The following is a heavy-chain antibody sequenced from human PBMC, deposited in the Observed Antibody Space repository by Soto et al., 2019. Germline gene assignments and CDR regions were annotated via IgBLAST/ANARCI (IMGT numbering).Heavy chain of an antibody. CDR3: ARVVRFCSSPSCRGRNWFDP. CDR2: MFYVGAT. V-gene: IGHV4-30-4*01. CDR1: DGSISSGDYY. D-gene: IGHD2-2*01. Sequence: QVQLQESGPGLVEPSQTLSLTCSVFDGSISSGDYYRSWIRQPPGKGLEWIGYMFYVGATYYNPSLKSRVTISVDKSKNQFPLKRNSVTAADTAVYQCARVVRFCSSPSCRGRNWFDPWGQGTLGIVTS. J-gene: IGHJ5*02.